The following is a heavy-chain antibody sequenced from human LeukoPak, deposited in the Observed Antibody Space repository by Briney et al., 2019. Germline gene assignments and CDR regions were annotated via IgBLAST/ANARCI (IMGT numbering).Heavy chain of an antibody. V-gene: IGHV3-48*03. CDR2: ISNSGSST. Sequence: WGSLRLSCAASGLTFSSYEMIWVRQAPGKGLEWVSYISNSGSSTYYGDSVKGRLTISRDNAKNSVYLQMNSQRAEDTAVYYCATSISLWSDAFDIWGHGTMVTVSS. D-gene: IGHD2-21*01. CDR3: ATSISLWSDAFDI. CDR1: GLTFSSYE. J-gene: IGHJ3*02.